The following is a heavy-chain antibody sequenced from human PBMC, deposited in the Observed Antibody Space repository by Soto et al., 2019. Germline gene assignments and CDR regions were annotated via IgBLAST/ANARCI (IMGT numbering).Heavy chain of an antibody. CDR1: GGPVSSGSYY. CDR2: VYYSGTT. J-gene: IGHJ4*02. Sequence: SETLSLTCTVSGGPVSSGSYYWNWIRQPPGKGLEWIAYVYYSGTTNYNPSLKSRVTISVDTSKSQFSLNLSSVTAADTAVYYCARLPRTGSPRYYFDSWGQGTLVTVSS. V-gene: IGHV4-61*01. CDR3: ARLPRTGSPRYYFDS. D-gene: IGHD1-1*01.